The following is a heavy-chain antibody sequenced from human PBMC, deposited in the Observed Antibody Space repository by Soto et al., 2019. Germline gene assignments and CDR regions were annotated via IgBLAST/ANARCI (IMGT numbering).Heavy chain of an antibody. CDR2: IYSGGYT. CDR1: GLTVSSNY. V-gene: IGHV3-66*01. J-gene: IGHJ6*02. Sequence: EVQLVESGGGLVQPGGSLRLSCSASGLTVSSNYMSWVRQAPGKGLEWISVIYSGGYTYYADSVKGRFTISRDNSKNKLFLQMKSLRAEVSAVYYCVRDYDYGYRKRYYGMDVWGQGTTVTVSS. D-gene: IGHD4-17*01. CDR3: VRDYDYGYRKRYYGMDV.